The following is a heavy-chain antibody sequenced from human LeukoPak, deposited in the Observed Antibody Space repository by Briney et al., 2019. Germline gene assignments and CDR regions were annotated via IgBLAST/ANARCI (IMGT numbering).Heavy chain of an antibody. V-gene: IGHV4-4*07. CDR1: GGSISSYY. J-gene: IGHJ4*02. CDR2: IYSSGTT. CDR3: AGGYCGGGSCRTFYFDY. D-gene: IGHD2-15*01. Sequence: PSETLSLTCTASGGSISSYYWSWIRQPAGKGLEWIGRIYSSGTTNYNPSLKSRVTMSVDTSKNQFSLKLSSVTAADTAVYYCAGGYCGGGSCRTFYFDYWGQGALVTVSS.